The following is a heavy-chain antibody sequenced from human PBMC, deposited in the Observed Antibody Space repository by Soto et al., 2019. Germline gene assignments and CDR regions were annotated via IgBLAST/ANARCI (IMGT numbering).Heavy chain of an antibody. CDR3: ASIAARGYFDY. D-gene: IGHD6-6*01. V-gene: IGHV1-46*03. Sequence: QVQLVQSGAEVKKPGASVKVSCKASGYTFTSYYMHWVRQAPGQGLEWMGLLNPSAGSTSYTQMFQCRVTMTRDTSTSTVYMELSSLRSEDTVVYYCASIAARGYFDYWGQGTLVTVSS. CDR2: LNPSAGST. J-gene: IGHJ4*02. CDR1: GYTFTSYY.